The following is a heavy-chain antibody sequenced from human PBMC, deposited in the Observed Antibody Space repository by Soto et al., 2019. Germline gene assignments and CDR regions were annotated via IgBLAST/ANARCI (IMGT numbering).Heavy chain of an antibody. CDR3: ARDGEGGLVYAISSRYYGMDV. D-gene: IGHD2-8*01. CDR1: GYTFTSYG. CDR2: ISAYNGNT. Sequence: QVQLVQSGAEVKKPGASVKVSCKASGYTFTSYGISWVRQAPGQGLEWMGWISAYNGNTNYAQKLQGRVTMTTDTSTRTAYMELRSLRSDDTAVYYCARDGEGGLVYAISSRYYGMDVWGQGTTVTVSS. J-gene: IGHJ6*02. V-gene: IGHV1-18*04.